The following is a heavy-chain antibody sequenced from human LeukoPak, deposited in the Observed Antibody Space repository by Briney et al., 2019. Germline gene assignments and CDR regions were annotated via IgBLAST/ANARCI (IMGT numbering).Heavy chain of an antibody. Sequence: PGGSLRLSCAASGFTFDDYAMHWVRQAPGKGLEWVSGISWNSGSIGYADSVKGRFTISRDNAKNSLYLQMNSLRAEDTALYYCAKDTYDILTGYLTPQYYFDYWGQGTLVTVSS. CDR2: ISWNSGSI. V-gene: IGHV3-9*01. CDR1: GFTFDDYA. J-gene: IGHJ4*02. CDR3: AKDTYDILTGYLTPQYYFDY. D-gene: IGHD3-9*01.